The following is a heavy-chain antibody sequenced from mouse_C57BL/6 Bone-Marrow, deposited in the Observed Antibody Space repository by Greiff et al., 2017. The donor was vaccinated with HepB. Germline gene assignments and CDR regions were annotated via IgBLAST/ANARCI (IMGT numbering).Heavy chain of an antibody. V-gene: IGHV1-62-2*01. CDR2: FYPGSGSI. Sequence: QVQLQQSGAELVKPGASVKLSCKASGYTFTEYTIHWVKQRSGQGLEWIGWFYPGSGSIKYNEKFKDKATLTADKSSSTVYMELSRLTSEDSAVYFCARHEGEVYYYGSRGYFDVWGTGTTVTVSS. D-gene: IGHD1-1*01. CDR1: GYTFTEYT. J-gene: IGHJ1*03. CDR3: ARHEGEVYYYGSRGYFDV.